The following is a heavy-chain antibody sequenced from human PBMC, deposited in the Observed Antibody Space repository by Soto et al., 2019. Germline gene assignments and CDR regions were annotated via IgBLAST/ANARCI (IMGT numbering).Heavy chain of an antibody. J-gene: IGHJ4*02. CDR2: INPNSGGA. D-gene: IGHD3-10*01. V-gene: IGHV1-2*02. Sequence: ASVKVSCKASGYTFTGYYMHWVRQAPGQGLEWMGWINPNSGGANYAQKFQGRVTMTRDTSISTAYMELSRLRSDDTAVYYCVRDKSITMVRGVLDYWGQGTLVTVSS. CDR3: VRDKSITMVRGVLDY. CDR1: GYTFTGYY.